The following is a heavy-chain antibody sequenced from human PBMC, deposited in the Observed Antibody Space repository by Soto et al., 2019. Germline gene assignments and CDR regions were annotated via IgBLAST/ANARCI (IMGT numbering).Heavy chain of an antibody. CDR3: ARGPCDFWSGSLLQYYYGMDV. V-gene: IGHV4-34*01. J-gene: IGHJ6*02. Sequence: PSETLSLTCAVYGGSFSGYYWSWIRQPPGKGLEWIGEINHSGSTNYNPSLKSRVTISVDTSKNQFSLKLSSVTAADTAVYYCARGPCDFWSGSLLQYYYGMDVWGQGTTVTVSS. CDR2: INHSGST. D-gene: IGHD3-3*01. CDR1: GGSFSGYY.